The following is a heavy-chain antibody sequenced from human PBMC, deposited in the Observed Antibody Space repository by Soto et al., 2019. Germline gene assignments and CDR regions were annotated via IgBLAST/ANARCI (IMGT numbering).Heavy chain of an antibody. CDR2: IYPDDSDA. CDR3: ASHSHGASYTWAFDI. J-gene: IGHJ3*02. V-gene: IGHV5-51*01. D-gene: IGHD2-8*01. Sequence: FLKVSCNGSGYSIPNYWIGWMRQMPGKGLEWMGIIYPDDSDARYSPSFQGQVTISADKSITTAYLQWSSLKASDTAMYYCASHSHGASYTWAFDIWGQGTMVTVSS. CDR1: GYSIPNYW.